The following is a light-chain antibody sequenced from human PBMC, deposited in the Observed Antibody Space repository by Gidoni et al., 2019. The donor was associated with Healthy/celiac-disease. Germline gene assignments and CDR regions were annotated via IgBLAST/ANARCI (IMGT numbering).Light chain of an antibody. CDR3: QKYNSAPRT. V-gene: IGKV1-27*01. Sequence: DIQLPQSPSSLSASVGDRVTITCRASQGISNYLAWYQQKPGKVPKLQIYAASTLQSGVPSRFSGSGSGTDFTLTISSLQPEDVATYYCQKYNSAPRTFGQGTKVEIK. CDR2: AAS. J-gene: IGKJ1*01. CDR1: QGISNY.